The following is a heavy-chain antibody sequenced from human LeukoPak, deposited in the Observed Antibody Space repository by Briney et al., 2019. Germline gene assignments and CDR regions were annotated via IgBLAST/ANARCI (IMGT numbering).Heavy chain of an antibody. CDR1: GFTFSSKW. V-gene: IGHV3-7*01. CDR3: ARDGSGEWPIGY. Sequence: GGSLGLSCAASGFTFSSKWMSWVRQAPGKGLEWVANIKYDGSEKYYVDSVKGRFTISRDDAKNSLYLQMNSLRAEDTAVYYCARDGSGEWPIGYWGQGTLVTVSS. D-gene: IGHD3-10*01. CDR2: IKYDGSEK. J-gene: IGHJ4*02.